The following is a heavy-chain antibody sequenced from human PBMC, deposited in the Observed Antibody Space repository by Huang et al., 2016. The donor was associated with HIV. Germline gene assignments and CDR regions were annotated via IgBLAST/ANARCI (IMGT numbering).Heavy chain of an antibody. Sequence: QVKLVQSGAEVKKPGSSVKVSCKASGGTFSSYGISWVRQAPGQGLEWMGGIIPIVGTAKYAQKLQDRVTITADESTSTTYMEVSSLRSEDTAVYYCARAPIAGGGRDFDEGAEYDYWGQGTLVTVSS. V-gene: IGHV1-69*01. J-gene: IGHJ4*02. CDR1: GGTFSSYG. CDR2: IIPIVGTA. CDR3: ARAPIAGGGRDFDEGAEYDY. D-gene: IGHD6-13*01.